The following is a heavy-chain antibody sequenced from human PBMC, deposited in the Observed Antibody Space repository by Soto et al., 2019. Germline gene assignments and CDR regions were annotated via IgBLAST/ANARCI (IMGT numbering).Heavy chain of an antibody. CDR2: ISSSSSYI. Sequence: GGSLRISCAASGFTFSSYSMKWVRQAAGEGREWVSSISSSSSYIYYADSVKGRFTISRDNAKNSLYLQMNSLRAEDTAVYYCARVIAGYSSGLLWFDHWGQGSQVTVSS. V-gene: IGHV3-21*01. CDR3: ARVIAGYSSGLLWFDH. J-gene: IGHJ5*02. CDR1: GFTFSSYS. D-gene: IGHD6-25*01.